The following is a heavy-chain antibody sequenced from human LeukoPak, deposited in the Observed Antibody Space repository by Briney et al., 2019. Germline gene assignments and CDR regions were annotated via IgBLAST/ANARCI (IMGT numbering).Heavy chain of an antibody. CDR2: ISAYNGNT. CDR1: GYTFTSYG. D-gene: IGHD2-21*02. Sequence: GASVKVSCKASGYTFTSYGISWVRQAPGQGLEWIGWISAYNGNTNYAQKLQGRVTMTTDTSTSTAYMELRSLRSDDTAVYYCARDTHIVVVTGKFNYGMDVWGKGTTVTVSS. CDR3: ARDTHIVVVTGKFNYGMDV. J-gene: IGHJ6*04. V-gene: IGHV1-18*04.